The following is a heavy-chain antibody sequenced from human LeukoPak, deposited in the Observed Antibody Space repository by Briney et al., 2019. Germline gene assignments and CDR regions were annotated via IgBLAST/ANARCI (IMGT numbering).Heavy chain of an antibody. CDR3: ARDLGYHLLTNYFYYGMDV. CDR2: ISPYNANT. J-gene: IGHJ6*02. D-gene: IGHD2-2*01. Sequence: GASVKVHCKTSGYTFTTYGISWVRQAPGQGLECMGWISPYNANTNYAQKLQSRVTMTTDTSTSTAYMELRSLRSDDTAVYYCARDLGYHLLTNYFYYGMDVWGQGTTVTVSS. V-gene: IGHV1-18*01. CDR1: GYTFTTYG.